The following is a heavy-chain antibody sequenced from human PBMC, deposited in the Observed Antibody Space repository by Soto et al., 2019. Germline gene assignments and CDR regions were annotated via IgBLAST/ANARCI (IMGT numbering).Heavy chain of an antibody. CDR3: ARVDGDYDTIGVDH. Sequence: QLQLQESGPGLVKPSETLSLTCTVSGGSISSSSYYWGWIRQPPGKGLEWIGSIYYSGSTYYNPSLKSRVTISVDTSKNQFSLKLSSVTAADTAVYYCARVDGDYDTIGVDHWGQGTLVTVSS. J-gene: IGHJ4*02. V-gene: IGHV4-39*01. CDR1: GGSISSSSYY. CDR2: IYYSGST. D-gene: IGHD4-17*01.